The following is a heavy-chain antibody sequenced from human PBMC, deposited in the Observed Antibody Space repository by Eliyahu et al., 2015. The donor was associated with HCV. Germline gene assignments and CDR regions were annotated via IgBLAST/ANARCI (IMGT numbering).Heavy chain of an antibody. V-gene: IGHV4-59*01. D-gene: IGHD6-19*01. Sequence: QVQLQESGPGLVKPSETLSLICTVPGGSXXXSYWSCVRRPPGKGLEWIGYIHYSGSTNYNPSLKSRVTMSVDTSKNQFSLKLKSVTAADTATYYCSSGGGGIAVAGTGGWFDPWGQGTLVTVSA. CDR2: IHYSGST. CDR3: SSGGGGIAVAGTGGWFDP. J-gene: IGHJ5*02. CDR1: GGSXXXSY.